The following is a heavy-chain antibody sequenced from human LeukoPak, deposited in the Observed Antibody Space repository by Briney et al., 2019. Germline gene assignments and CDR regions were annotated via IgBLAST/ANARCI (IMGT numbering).Heavy chain of an antibody. J-gene: IGHJ4*02. CDR2: IYTGGST. CDR3: ASPGQWDY. CDR1: GFSVSTTY. Sequence: PGGSLRLSCAANGFSVSTTYLSWVRQAPGKGLEWVSVIYTGGSTYYADSVKGRFTISGDNSNNTLYLQMSSLRAEDTAVYYCASPGQWDYWGQGTLVTVSS. D-gene: IGHD6-19*01. V-gene: IGHV3-53*01.